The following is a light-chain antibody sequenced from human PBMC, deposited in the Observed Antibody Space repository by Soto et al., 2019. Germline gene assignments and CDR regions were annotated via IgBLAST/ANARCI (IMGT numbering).Light chain of an antibody. J-gene: IGKJ3*01. CDR3: QQRSNWPPFT. CDR1: QSVSSY. V-gene: IGKV3-11*01. Sequence: EIVLTQSPATLSLSPGERATLSCRASQSVSSYLAWYQQKPCQAPRLLIYDTSNRATGIPARFSGSGSGTDFTLTISSLEPEDFAVYYCQQRSNWPPFTFGHGTKVDIK. CDR2: DTS.